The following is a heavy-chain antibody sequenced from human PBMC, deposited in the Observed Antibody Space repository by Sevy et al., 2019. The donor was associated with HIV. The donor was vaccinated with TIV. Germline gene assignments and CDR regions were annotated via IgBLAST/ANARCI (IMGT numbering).Heavy chain of an antibody. CDR1: GYTLSSYG. J-gene: IGHJ6*02. CDR2: INTYNGNT. V-gene: IGHV1-18*01. Sequence: ASVMVSCKASGYTLSSYGISWVRQAPGQGLEWMGWINTYNGNTKYAQKLQGRITMTTDTATSTAYMEVRSLRSDDTAVYYCARDKSVQVIFGVVRYNYGMDVWGQGTTVTVSS. CDR3: ARDKSVQVIFGVVRYNYGMDV. D-gene: IGHD3-3*01.